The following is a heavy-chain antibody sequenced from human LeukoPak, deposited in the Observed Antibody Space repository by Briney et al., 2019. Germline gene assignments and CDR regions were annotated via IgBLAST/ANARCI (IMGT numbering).Heavy chain of an antibody. CDR3: ARVNAAEAAGTLLFDY. D-gene: IGHD6-13*01. V-gene: IGHV3-48*03. J-gene: IGHJ4*02. CDR1: GFTFSSYE. CDR2: ISSSGSTI. Sequence: GGSLRLSCAASGFTFSSYEMSWVRQAPGKGLEWVSYISSSGSTIYYADSVKGRFTISRDNAKNSLYLQMNSLRAEDTAVYYCARVNAAEAAGTLLFDYWGQGTLVTVSS.